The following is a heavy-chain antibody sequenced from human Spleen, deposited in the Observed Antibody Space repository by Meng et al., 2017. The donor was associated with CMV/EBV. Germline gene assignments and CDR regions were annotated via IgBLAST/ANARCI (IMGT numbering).Heavy chain of an antibody. V-gene: IGHV4-39*07. Sequence: SETLSLTCTVSGGSISSSSYYWGWIRQPPGKGLEWIGSIYYSGSTYYNPSLKSRVTISVDTSKNQFSLKLSSVTAADTAVYYCAREGRFGADYWGQGTLVTVSS. J-gene: IGHJ4*02. CDR3: AREGRFGADY. CDR1: GGSISSSSYY. D-gene: IGHD3-10*01. CDR2: IYYSGST.